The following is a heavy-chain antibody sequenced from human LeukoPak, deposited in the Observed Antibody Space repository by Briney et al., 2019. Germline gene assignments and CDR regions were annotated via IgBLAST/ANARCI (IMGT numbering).Heavy chain of an antibody. CDR3: ARDLGQYYDTSDNWFDP. Sequence: GGSLRLSCAASGFTFSSYAMSWVRQAPGKGLVWVSRINSDGINTSYADFVKGRFTISRDNAKNTLNLQMNSLRAEDTAVYYCARDLGQYYDTSDNWFDPWGQGTLVTVSS. D-gene: IGHD3-22*01. J-gene: IGHJ5*02. V-gene: IGHV3-74*01. CDR2: INSDGINT. CDR1: GFTFSSYA.